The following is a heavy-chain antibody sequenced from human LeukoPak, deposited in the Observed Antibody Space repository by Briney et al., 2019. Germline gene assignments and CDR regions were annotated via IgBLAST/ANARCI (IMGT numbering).Heavy chain of an antibody. D-gene: IGHD3-10*01. J-gene: IGHJ3*02. CDR3: ASHPLYYYDSDAFDI. V-gene: IGHV5-51*01. Sequence: GESLKISCKGSGYTFTNYWIGWVRQMPGKGLEFMGIIYPGDSDTRYGPSFQGQVTISADKSISTAYLQWSSLKASDTAMYYCASHPLYYYDSDAFDIWGQGTMVTVSS. CDR2: IYPGDSDT. CDR1: GYTFTNYW.